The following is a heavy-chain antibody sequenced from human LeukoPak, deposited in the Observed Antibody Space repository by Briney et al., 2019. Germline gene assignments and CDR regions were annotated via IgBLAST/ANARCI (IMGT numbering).Heavy chain of an antibody. CDR2: IYSGGST. CDR3: ARDRGIAVAGLYYYYGMDV. J-gene: IGHJ6*02. CDR1: GFTVSSNY. V-gene: IGHV3-66*01. D-gene: IGHD6-19*01. Sequence: GGSLRLSCAASGFTVSSNYMSWVRQAPGKGLEWVSVIYSGGSTYYADSVKGRFTISRDNSKNTLYLQMNSLRAEDTAVYYCARDRGIAVAGLYYYYGMDVWGQGTTVTVSS.